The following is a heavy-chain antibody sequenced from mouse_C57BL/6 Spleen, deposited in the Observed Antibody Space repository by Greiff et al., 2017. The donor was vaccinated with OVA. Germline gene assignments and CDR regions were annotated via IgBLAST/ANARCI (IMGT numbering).Heavy chain of an antibody. CDR2: INPNNGGT. CDR3: AKGIYYYGSSLYYYAMDY. V-gene: IGHV1-22*01. J-gene: IGHJ4*01. D-gene: IGHD1-1*01. Sequence: VQLQQSGPELVKPGASVKMSCKASGYTFTDYNMHWVKQSHGKSLEWIGYINPNNGGTSYNQKFKGKATLTVNKSSSTAYMELRSLTSEDSAVYYCAKGIYYYGSSLYYYAMDYWGQGTSVTVSS. CDR1: GYTFTDYN.